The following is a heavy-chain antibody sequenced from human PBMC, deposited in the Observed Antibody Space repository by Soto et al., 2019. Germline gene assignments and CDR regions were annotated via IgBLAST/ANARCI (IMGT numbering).Heavy chain of an antibody. CDR1: GFSFSTYG. CDR3: AKWNGCCDY. Sequence: EVQLLESGGGLVQPGGSLRLSCAVSGFSFSTYGVTWVRQAPGRGLEWVSGVSGGSGVTHYADSVKCRFTITGDNSKNVVYLNMNSLRVAETAMYDCAKWNGCCDYWGQGTLVTVSS. D-gene: IGHD1-1*01. CDR2: VSGGSGVT. J-gene: IGHJ4*02. V-gene: IGHV3-23*01.